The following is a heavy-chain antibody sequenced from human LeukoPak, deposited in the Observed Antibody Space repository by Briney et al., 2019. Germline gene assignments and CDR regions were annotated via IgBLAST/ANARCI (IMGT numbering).Heavy chain of an antibody. D-gene: IGHD2-21*02. Sequence: QPGGSLRLSCAASGFTFSSYEMNWVRQAPGKGLEWVSYISSSGSTIYYADSVKGRFTISRDNAKNSLYLQMNSLRAEDTAVYYCAGTQRYCGGDCYSDYWGQGTLVTVSS. V-gene: IGHV3-48*03. J-gene: IGHJ4*02. CDR1: GFTFSSYE. CDR2: ISSSGSTI. CDR3: AGTQRYCGGDCYSDY.